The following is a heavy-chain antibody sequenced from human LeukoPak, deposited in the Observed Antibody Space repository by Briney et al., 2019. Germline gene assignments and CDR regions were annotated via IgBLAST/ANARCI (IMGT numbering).Heavy chain of an antibody. CDR1: GFTFSRFW. D-gene: IGHD4-23*01. V-gene: IGHV3-7*02. CDR3: ATDYAGNSLWYYYGLGV. J-gene: IGHJ6*02. CDR2: IDQSGGRN. Sequence: GGSLRLSCAASGFTFSRFWMNWVRQAPGRGLEWVANIDQSGGRNNYVDSVKGRFTISRDNAKNSLYLQMNSLRAEDTAVYYCATDYAGNSLWYYYGLGVWGQGTTVTVSS.